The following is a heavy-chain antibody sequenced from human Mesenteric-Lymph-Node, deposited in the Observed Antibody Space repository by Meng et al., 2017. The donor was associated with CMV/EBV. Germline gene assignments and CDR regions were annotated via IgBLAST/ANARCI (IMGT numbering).Heavy chain of an antibody. CDR3: AKGYISPAAIDNAFDI. CDR1: GFTFSSYS. CDR2: IVSSSSTI. Sequence: GESLKLPCAASGFTFSSYSMNWVRQAPGKGLEWVSYIVSSSSTIYYADSVKGRFTISSDNAKNSLYLQMNSLRAEDTAVYYCAKGYISPAAIDNAFDIWGQGTMVTVSS. V-gene: IGHV3-48*04. J-gene: IGHJ3*02. D-gene: IGHD2-2*02.